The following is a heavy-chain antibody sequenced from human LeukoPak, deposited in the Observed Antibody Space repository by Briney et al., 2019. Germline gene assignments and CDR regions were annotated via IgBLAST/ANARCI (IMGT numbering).Heavy chain of an antibody. D-gene: IGHD5-12*01. CDR3: AGTSSGYYSTDY. CDR2: IHRSGST. J-gene: IGHJ4*02. V-gene: IGHV4-38-2*02. Sequence: PSETLSLTCTVSGYSSSIDYYWGWIRQSLGKGLEWIGSIHRSGSTYYNPSLKSRVTISGDTSKSQFSLRLTSVTAADTAVYYCAGTSSGYYSTDYWGQGTLVTVSS. CDR1: GYSSSIDYY.